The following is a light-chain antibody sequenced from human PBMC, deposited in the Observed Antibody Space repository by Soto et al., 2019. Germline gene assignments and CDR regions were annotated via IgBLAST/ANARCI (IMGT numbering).Light chain of an antibody. CDR1: SSDVGGYNY. CDR3: SSYTSSSTLV. CDR2: EVS. J-gene: IGLJ1*01. Sequence: QSALTQPASASGSPGQSITISCTGTSSDVGGYNYVSWYQQHPGKAPKLMIYEVSNRPSGVSNRFSGSKSGNTASLTISGLQAEDEADYYCSSYTSSSTLVFGNGTKVTVL. V-gene: IGLV2-14*01.